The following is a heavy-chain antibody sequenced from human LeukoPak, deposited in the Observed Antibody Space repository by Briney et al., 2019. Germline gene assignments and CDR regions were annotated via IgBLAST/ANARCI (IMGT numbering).Heavy chain of an antibody. V-gene: IGHV4-4*02. CDR2: INHSGST. D-gene: IGHD3-22*01. CDR3: VTYYFDSSGPKKNY. J-gene: IGHJ4*02. Sequence: SETLSLTCAVSGGSISSSNWWSWVRQPPGKGLEWIGEINHSGSTNYNPSLKSRVTISVDTSKKQFSLKLSSVTAADTAVYYCVTYYFDSSGPKKNYWGQGTLVTVSS. CDR1: GGSISSSNW.